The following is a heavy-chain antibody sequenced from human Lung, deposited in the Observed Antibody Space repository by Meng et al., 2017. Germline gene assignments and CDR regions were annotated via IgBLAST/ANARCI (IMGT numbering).Heavy chain of an antibody. CDR3: ARGGVTTDD. Sequence: EVQLGGSGGGLVQPGGALRLSCAASGFTFSSYWMHRVRQAPGKGLVWVSRITGDGSSTIYADSVQGRFTMSRDNAKNTLSLQMNSLRAEDTAVYYCARGGVTTDDWGQGTLVTVSS. J-gene: IGHJ4*02. CDR1: GFTFSSYW. CDR2: ITGDGSST. D-gene: IGHD4-17*01. V-gene: IGHV3-74*01.